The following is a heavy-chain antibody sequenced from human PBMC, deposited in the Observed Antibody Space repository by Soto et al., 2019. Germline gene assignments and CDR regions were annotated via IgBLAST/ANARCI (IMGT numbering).Heavy chain of an antibody. CDR2: INHSGST. CDR1: GGSFSGYY. CDR3: ARDYPGSPPRLYSSSWPHLDY. J-gene: IGHJ4*02. V-gene: IGHV4-34*01. D-gene: IGHD6-13*01. Sequence: SETLSLTCAVYGGSFSGYYWSWIRQPPGKGLEWIGEINHSGSTNYNPSLKSRVTISVDTSKNQFSLKLSSVTAADTAVYYCARDYPGSPPRLYSSSWPHLDYWGQGTLVTV.